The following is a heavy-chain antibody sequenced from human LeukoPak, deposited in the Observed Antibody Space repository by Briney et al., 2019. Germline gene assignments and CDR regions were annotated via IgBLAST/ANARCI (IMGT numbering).Heavy chain of an antibody. CDR1: GFTFSSYW. J-gene: IGHJ4*02. CDR2: INSDESST. V-gene: IGHV3-74*01. D-gene: IGHD2-2*01. Sequence: GGSLRLSCAASGFTFSSYWMHWVRQAPGKGLVWVSRINSDESSTSYADSVKGRFTISRDNAKNTLYLQMNSLRAEDTAVYYCARELPAAILRLDPGLDYWGQGTLVTVSS. CDR3: ARELPAAILRLDPGLDY.